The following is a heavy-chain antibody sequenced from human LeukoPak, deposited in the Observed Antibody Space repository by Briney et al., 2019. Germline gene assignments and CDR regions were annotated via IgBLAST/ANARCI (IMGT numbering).Heavy chain of an antibody. CDR3: AKDIGEGGYDSTPDWKIGAFDI. D-gene: IGHD3-22*01. CDR1: GFTFSNYH. Sequence: PGGSLRLSCVASGFTFSNYHMVWVRQAPGKGLESLSSISRSGDRTYYLDSVKGRFTISRDNAKNSLYLQMNSLRAEDMALYYCAKDIGEGGYDSTPDWKIGAFDIWGQGTMVTVSS. V-gene: IGHV3-23*01. J-gene: IGHJ3*02. CDR2: ISRSGDRT.